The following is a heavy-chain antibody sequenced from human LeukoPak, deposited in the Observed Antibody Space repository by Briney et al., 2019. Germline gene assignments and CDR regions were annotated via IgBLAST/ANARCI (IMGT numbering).Heavy chain of an antibody. V-gene: IGHV4-61*02. Sequence: SQTLSLTCTVSGGSISSGDNYWSWVRLPAGKGLEWIGRIHTNGRSNYNPSLKSRATISVDTSKNQFSLWLTSVSAADTAVYYCARGVAALHAFDIWGQGTMVTVSS. CDR3: ARGVAALHAFDI. J-gene: IGHJ3*02. CDR1: GGSISSGDNY. CDR2: IHTNGRS. D-gene: IGHD6-6*01.